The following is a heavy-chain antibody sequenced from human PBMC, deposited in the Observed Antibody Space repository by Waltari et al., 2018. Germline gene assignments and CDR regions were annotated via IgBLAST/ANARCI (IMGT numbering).Heavy chain of an antibody. CDR2: IYSGGST. CDR1: GFTVSSNS. CDR3: AREVDYGDYVGAFDP. J-gene: IGHJ5*02. V-gene: IGHV3-53*01. Sequence: EVQLVESGGGLIQPGGSLSLSCAASGFTVSSNSLSWVRQAPGKGLEWVSVIYSGGSTYYADSVKGRFTISRDNSKNTLYLQMNSLRAEDTAVYYCAREVDYGDYVGAFDPWGQGTLVTVSS. D-gene: IGHD4-17*01.